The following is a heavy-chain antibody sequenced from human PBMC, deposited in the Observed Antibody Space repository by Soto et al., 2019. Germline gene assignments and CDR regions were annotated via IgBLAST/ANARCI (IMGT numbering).Heavy chain of an antibody. CDR2: IFSSGST. V-gene: IGHV4-4*07. J-gene: IGHJ4*02. D-gene: IGHD5-12*01. CDR1: GGSINTFY. Sequence: ETLSLTCAVSGGSINTFYWSWVRQPAGKGLEWIGRIFSSGSTSFNPSLESRVAMSVDTSKNHFSLNLSSVTAADMAVYYCAREGSYSAYNFAHGIQLWSFDFWGQGALVTVSS. CDR3: AREGSYSAYNFAHGIQLWSFDF.